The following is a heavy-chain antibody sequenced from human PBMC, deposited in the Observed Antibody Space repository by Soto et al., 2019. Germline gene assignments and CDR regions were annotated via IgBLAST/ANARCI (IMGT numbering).Heavy chain of an antibody. Sequence: ASVKVSCKASGYTFTSYYMHWVRQAPGQGLEWMGIINPSGGSTSYAQKFQGRVTMTRDTSTSTVYMELSSLRSEDTAVYYCARLFSAVTHGIDHYGMHVWRQGTSVTGSS. V-gene: IGHV1-46*01. J-gene: IGHJ6*02. CDR1: GYTFTSYY. CDR3: ARLFSAVTHGIDHYGMHV. D-gene: IGHD1-26*01. CDR2: INPSGGST.